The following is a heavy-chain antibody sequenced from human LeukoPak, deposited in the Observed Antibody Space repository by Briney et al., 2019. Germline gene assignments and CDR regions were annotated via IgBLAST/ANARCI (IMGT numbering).Heavy chain of an antibody. D-gene: IGHD3-10*01. J-gene: IGHJ4*02. Sequence: PSETLSLTCTVSGGSISSYYWSWIRQPPGKGLEWIGYIYYSGSTNYNPSLKSRVTISVDTSKNQFSLKLSSVTAADTAVYYCARINTYYYGSGTFDYWGQGTLVTVSS. CDR3: ARINTYYYGSGTFDY. CDR1: GGSISSYY. CDR2: IYYSGST. V-gene: IGHV4-59*12.